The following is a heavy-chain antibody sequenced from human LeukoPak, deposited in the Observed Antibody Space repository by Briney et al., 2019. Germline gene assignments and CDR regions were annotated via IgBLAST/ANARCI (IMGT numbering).Heavy chain of an antibody. CDR2: ISGSGGST. V-gene: IGHV3-23*01. CDR3: AKVGYCSSTSCYERRHDAFDI. CDR1: GFTFSSYA. J-gene: IGHJ3*02. D-gene: IGHD2-2*01. Sequence: GGSLRLSCAASGFTFSSYAMSWVRQAPGKGLEWVSAISGSGGSTYYADSVKGRFTISRDNSKNTLYLQMNSLGAEDTAVYYCAKVGYCSSTSCYERRHDAFDIWGQGTMVTVSS.